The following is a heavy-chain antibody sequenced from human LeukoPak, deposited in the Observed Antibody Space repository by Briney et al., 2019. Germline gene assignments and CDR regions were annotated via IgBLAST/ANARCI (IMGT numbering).Heavy chain of an antibody. CDR2: IYTSGST. J-gene: IGHJ5*02. CDR1: GGSNSSGSYY. CDR3: ARALGYCSSTSCYSGNNWFDP. Sequence: SQTLSLTCTVSGGSNSSGSYYWSWIRQPAGKGLEWIGRIYTSGSTNYNPSLKSRVTISVDTSKNQFSLKLSSVTAADTAVYYCARALGYCSSTSCYSGNNWFDPWGQGTLVTVSS. D-gene: IGHD2-2*02. V-gene: IGHV4-61*02.